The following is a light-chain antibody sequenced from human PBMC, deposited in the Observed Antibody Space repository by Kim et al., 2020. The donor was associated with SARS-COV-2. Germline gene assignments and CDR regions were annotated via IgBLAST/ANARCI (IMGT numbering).Light chain of an antibody. CDR1: QGIREY. V-gene: IGKV1-17*01. J-gene: IGKJ4*01. CDR3: LQHNSFPPT. CDR2: GAS. Sequence: ESVGNRVTITCRASQGIREYLGWFQQKPGKAPKRLIYGASSLQSEVPSRFSGSGSGTEFTLTISSLQPEDFATYYCLQHNSFPPTFGGGTKVDIK.